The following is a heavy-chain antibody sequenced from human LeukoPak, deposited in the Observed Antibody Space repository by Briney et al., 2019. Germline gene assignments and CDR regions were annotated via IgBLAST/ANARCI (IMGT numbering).Heavy chain of an antibody. Sequence: ASVKVSCKASGGTFSSYAISWVRQAPGQGLEWMGGIIPIFGTANYAQKFQGRVTITADKSTSTAYMELSRLRSDDTAVYYCARDIVVVVLGSHYYYMDVWGKGTTVTVSS. V-gene: IGHV1-69*06. D-gene: IGHD2-15*01. CDR2: IIPIFGTA. J-gene: IGHJ6*03. CDR3: ARDIVVVVLGSHYYYMDV. CDR1: GGTFSSYA.